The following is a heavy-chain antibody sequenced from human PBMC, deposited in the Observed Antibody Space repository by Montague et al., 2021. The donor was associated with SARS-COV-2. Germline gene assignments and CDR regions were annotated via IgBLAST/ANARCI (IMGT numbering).Heavy chain of an antibody. J-gene: IGHJ6*02. Sequence: SETLSLTCTVSGGAISNDDWSWIRQPPGKGLEWIMNIFKNGDIDXXPSLKSRVTRSVDTSENQFSLKVTSVTAADTAVYYCARYYERSLDVRGQGTTVVVSS. V-gene: IGHV4-59*08. D-gene: IGHD3-22*01. CDR1: GGAISNDD. CDR2: IFKNGDI. CDR3: ARYYERSLDV.